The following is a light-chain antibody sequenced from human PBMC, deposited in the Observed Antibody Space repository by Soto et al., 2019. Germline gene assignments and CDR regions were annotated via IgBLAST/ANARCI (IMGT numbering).Light chain of an antibody. CDR1: QTISSW. Sequence: DIQMTQSPSTLSVSVGDRVTITCRASQTISSWLAWYQQKPGKAPKLLIYKASTLKSGVPSRFSGSGSGTEFTLTISSLQPDDFATYSCQHYNSYSEAFSQGTKVELK. CDR2: KAS. J-gene: IGKJ1*01. CDR3: QHYNSYSEA. V-gene: IGKV1-5*03.